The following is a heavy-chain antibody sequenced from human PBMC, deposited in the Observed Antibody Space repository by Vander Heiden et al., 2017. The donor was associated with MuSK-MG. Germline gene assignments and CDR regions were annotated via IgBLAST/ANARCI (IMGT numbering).Heavy chain of an antibody. J-gene: IGHJ4*02. V-gene: IGHV4-31*02. CDR3: ARGFRYFSV. D-gene: IGHD3-9*01. CDR2: FYLDQTT. Sequence: WIRQHPRKGLVWLGTFYLDQTTKYNASLKSRLNISVDTSQNQLSLKLTSVTAADTAVYYCARGFRYFSVWGQGTLVTVSS.